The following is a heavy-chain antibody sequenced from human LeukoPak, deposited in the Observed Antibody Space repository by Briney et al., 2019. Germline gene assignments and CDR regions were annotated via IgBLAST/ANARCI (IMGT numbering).Heavy chain of an antibody. Sequence: SETLSLTCTVSGGSISSYYWSWIRQPPGKGLEWIGEINHSGSTNYNPSLKSRVTISVNTSKNQFSLKLSSVTAADTAVYYCARGPIVVVPAAIGLRWFDPWGQGTLVTVSS. V-gene: IGHV4-34*01. CDR2: INHSGST. CDR1: GGSISSYY. J-gene: IGHJ5*02. CDR3: ARGPIVVVPAAIGLRWFDP. D-gene: IGHD2-2*02.